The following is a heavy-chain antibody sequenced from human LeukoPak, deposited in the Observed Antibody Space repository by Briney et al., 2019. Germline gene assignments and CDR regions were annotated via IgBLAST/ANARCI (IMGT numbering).Heavy chain of an antibody. J-gene: IGHJ5*02. V-gene: IGHV3-48*04. CDR2: ISSSGSTI. CDR3: ARDKTDSSTYSWFDP. D-gene: IGHD6-13*01. Sequence: GGSLRLSCAASGFTFSSYNMNWVRQAPGKGLEWVSYISSSGSTIYYADSVKGRFTISRDNAKNSLYLQMNSLRAEDTAVYYCARDKTDSSTYSWFDPWGQGTLVTVSS. CDR1: GFTFSSYN.